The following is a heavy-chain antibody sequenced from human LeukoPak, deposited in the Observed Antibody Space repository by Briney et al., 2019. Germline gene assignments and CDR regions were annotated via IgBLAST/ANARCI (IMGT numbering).Heavy chain of an antibody. J-gene: IGHJ4*02. V-gene: IGHV4-31*03. CDR1: GGSISSGGYY. D-gene: IGHD6-13*01. Sequence: PSETLSLTCTVSGGSISSGGYYWSWIRQHPGKGLEWTGYIYYSGSTYYNPSLKSRVTISVDTSKNQFSLKLSSVTAADTAVYYCARNLGGSSWVFDYWGQGTLVTVSS. CDR2: IYYSGST. CDR3: ARNLGGSSWVFDY.